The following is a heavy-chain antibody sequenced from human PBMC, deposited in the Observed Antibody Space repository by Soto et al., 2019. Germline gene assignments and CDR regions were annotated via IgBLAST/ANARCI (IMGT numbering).Heavy chain of an antibody. CDR1: GFTFSSYA. CDR2: ISGSGGST. CDR3: AKEIAAAGIDKGGMDV. V-gene: IGHV3-23*01. D-gene: IGHD6-13*01. J-gene: IGHJ6*02. Sequence: PGGSLRLSCAASGFTFSSYAMSWVRQAPGKGLEWVSAISGSGGSTYYADSVKGRFTISRDNSKNTLYLQMNSLRAEDTAVYYCAKEIAAAGIDKGGMDVWGQGTTVTVSS.